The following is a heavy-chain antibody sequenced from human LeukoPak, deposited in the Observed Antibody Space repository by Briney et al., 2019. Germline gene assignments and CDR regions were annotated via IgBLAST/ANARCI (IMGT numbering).Heavy chain of an antibody. Sequence: GGSLRLSCAASGFTFSTYYMTWVRQAPGRGLEWVANINQDGSEKYYVDSVKGRFTISRDNSKNTLYLQMNSLRAEDTAVYYCAKELVVAAPYYFDYWGQGTLVTVSS. V-gene: IGHV3-7*03. CDR3: AKELVVAAPYYFDY. J-gene: IGHJ4*02. CDR2: INQDGSEK. D-gene: IGHD2-15*01. CDR1: GFTFSTYY.